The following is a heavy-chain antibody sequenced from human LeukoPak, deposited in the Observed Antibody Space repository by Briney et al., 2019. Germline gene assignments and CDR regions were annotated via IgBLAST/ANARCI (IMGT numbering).Heavy chain of an antibody. CDR3: AKVTAYSYDSSGYYYFDS. J-gene: IGHJ4*02. CDR2: ISGSGGST. Sequence: GGSLRLSCAASGFTFSSYAMSWVRQAPGKGLEWVSAISGSGGSTYYADSVKGRFTISRDNSKNTLYLQMNSLRAEDTAVYYCAKVTAYSYDSSGYYYFDSGGQGTLATVSP. V-gene: IGHV3-23*01. D-gene: IGHD3-22*01. CDR1: GFTFSSYA.